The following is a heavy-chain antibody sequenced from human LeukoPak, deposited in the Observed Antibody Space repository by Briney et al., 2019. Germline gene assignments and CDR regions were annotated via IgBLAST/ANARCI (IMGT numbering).Heavy chain of an antibody. CDR1: GGSFSGYY. J-gene: IGHJ4*02. CDR3: ARGQSSSWYDY. D-gene: IGHD6-13*01. V-gene: IGHV4-34*01. CDR2: INHSGST. Sequence: SETLSLTCAVYGGSFSGYYWSWIRQPPGKGLEWIGEINHSGSTNYNPSLKSRVTISVDTSKNQFSLKLSSVTAADTAVYYCARGQSSSWYDYWGQGTLVTVSS.